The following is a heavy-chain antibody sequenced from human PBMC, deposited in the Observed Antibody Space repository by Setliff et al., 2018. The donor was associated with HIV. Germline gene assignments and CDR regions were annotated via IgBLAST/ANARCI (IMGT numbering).Heavy chain of an antibody. J-gene: IGHJ1*01. Sequence: TGGSLRLSCAASGLIFSSYEMNWVRQAPGKGLEWISFIGGHGSIIHYADSVKGRFTISRDNAKNSVYLQMHSLRAEDTAVYYCARDSSSWSWAEYFQFWGQGTPVTVSS. CDR2: IGGHGSII. CDR1: GLIFSSYE. CDR3: ARDSSSWSWAEYFQF. V-gene: IGHV3-48*03. D-gene: IGHD6-13*01.